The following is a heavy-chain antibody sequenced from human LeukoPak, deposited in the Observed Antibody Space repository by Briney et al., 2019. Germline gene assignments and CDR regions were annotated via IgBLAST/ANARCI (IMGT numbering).Heavy chain of an antibody. J-gene: IGHJ4*02. D-gene: IGHD7-27*01. CDR2: FDPEDGET. CDR1: GHTLAELS. V-gene: IGHV1-24*01. Sequence: GSVKDSCKVSGHTLAELSMHWVRQAPEKGLEWMGGFDPEDGETIYAQRFQGRVTMTEDTSTDTAYMELSSLRSEDAAVYYCTTDINWDRTRSFANDYWGQGTLVTVSS. CDR3: TTDINWDRTRSFANDY.